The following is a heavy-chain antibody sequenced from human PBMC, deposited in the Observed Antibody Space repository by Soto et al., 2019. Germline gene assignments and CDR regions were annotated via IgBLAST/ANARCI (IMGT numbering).Heavy chain of an antibody. Sequence: EVQLLESGGGLVQPGGSLRLSCAASGNTFTIYAMTWVRQAPGKGLEWVSSISASGAVTYYTDSVKGRLTVSRDNSKNTLYLQMNSLTADDTALYYCPKAPNGDYVGAFDSWGQGTLVTVSS. J-gene: IGHJ4*02. CDR2: ISASGAVT. V-gene: IGHV3-23*01. CDR1: GNTFTIYA. D-gene: IGHD4-17*01. CDR3: PKAPNGDYVGAFDS.